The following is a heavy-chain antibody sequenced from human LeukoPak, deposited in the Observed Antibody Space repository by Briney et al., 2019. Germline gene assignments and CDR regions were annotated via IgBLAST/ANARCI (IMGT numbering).Heavy chain of an antibody. Sequence: SVKVSCKASGGTFSSYGISWVRQAPGQGLEWMGGFITIFGTANYAQKFQGRVTITADESTSTAYMELSSLRSEDTAVYYCARLDEYSSSSRYYGMDVWGQGTTVTVSS. CDR1: GGTFSSYG. D-gene: IGHD6-6*01. CDR3: ARLDEYSSSSRYYGMDV. J-gene: IGHJ6*02. CDR2: FITIFGTA. V-gene: IGHV1-69*01.